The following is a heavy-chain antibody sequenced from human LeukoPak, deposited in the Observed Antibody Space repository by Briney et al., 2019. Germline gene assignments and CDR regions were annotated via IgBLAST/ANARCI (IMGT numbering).Heavy chain of an antibody. CDR1: GYTFTGYY. D-gene: IGHD6-6*01. V-gene: IGHV1-2*02. J-gene: IGHJ4*02. CDR2: INPNSGGT. Sequence: ASVKVSCKASGYTFTGYYMHWVRQAPGQGLEWMGWINPNSGGTNYAQKFQGRVTMTRDTSISTAYMELSRLRSDDTAVYYCARERDGYSSSWFDYWGQGTLVTVSS. CDR3: ARERDGYSSSWFDY.